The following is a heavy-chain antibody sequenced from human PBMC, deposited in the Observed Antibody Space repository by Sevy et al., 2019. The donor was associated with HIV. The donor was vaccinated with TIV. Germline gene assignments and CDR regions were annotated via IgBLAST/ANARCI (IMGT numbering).Heavy chain of an antibody. V-gene: IGHV1-69*13. CDR3: ASRWGVVVPAAIDYYYGMDV. CDR2: IIPIFGTA. CDR1: GGTFSSYA. Sequence: ASVKVSCKASGGTFSSYAISWVRQAPGQGLEWMGGIIPIFGTANYAQKFQGRVTITADESTSTAYMELSSLRSEDTAVYYYASRWGVVVPAAIDYYYGMDVWGQGTTVTVSS. D-gene: IGHD2-2*02. J-gene: IGHJ6*02.